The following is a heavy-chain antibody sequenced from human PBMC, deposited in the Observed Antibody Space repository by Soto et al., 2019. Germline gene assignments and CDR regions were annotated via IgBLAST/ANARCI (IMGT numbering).Heavy chain of an antibody. Sequence: GWSLRLSCAASGFTFSSYSMNWVRQAPGKGLEWVSYISSSSSTIYYADSVKGRFTISRDNAKNSLYLQMNSLRAEDTAVYYCARPPYGSGSSKGYYYYYMDVWGKGTTVTVSS. J-gene: IGHJ6*03. CDR2: ISSSSSTI. D-gene: IGHD3-10*01. CDR1: GFTFSSYS. CDR3: ARPPYGSGSSKGYYYYYMDV. V-gene: IGHV3-48*01.